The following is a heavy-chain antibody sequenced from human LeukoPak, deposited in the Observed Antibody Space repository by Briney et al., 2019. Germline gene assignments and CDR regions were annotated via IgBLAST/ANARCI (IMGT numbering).Heavy chain of an antibody. Sequence: GGSLRLSCAASGFTFSNTWMSWVRRAPGKGLEWIGRIRSKTDGGTTDYAAPVKDRFTISRDDSKNTLFLQINSLKTEDTAVYYCTTYVAVAGTRHFDSWGQGALVTVSS. D-gene: IGHD6-19*01. CDR2: IRSKTDGGTT. V-gene: IGHV3-15*01. CDR1: GFTFSNTW. J-gene: IGHJ4*02. CDR3: TTYVAVAGTRHFDS.